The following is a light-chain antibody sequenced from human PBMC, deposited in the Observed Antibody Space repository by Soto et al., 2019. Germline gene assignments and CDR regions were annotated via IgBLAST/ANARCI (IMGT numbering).Light chain of an antibody. J-gene: IGLJ2*01. CDR3: CSYAGSSTFEVV. CDR1: SSDVGSYNL. V-gene: IGLV2-23*02. Sequence: QSALTQPASVSGSPGQSITISCTGTSSDVGSYNLVSWYQQHPGKAPKLMIYEVSKRPSGVSNRFSGSKSGNTASLTISGLQAEDGADYYCCSYAGSSTFEVVFGGVTQLTVL. CDR2: EVS.